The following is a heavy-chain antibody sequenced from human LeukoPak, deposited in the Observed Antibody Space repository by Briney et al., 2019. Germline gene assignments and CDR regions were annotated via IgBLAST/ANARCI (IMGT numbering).Heavy chain of an antibody. D-gene: IGHD5-12*01. CDR2: INAGNGNT. CDR1: GYTFTSYA. CDR3: VRRSGYSGYDLDY. V-gene: IGHV1-3*01. Sequence: ASVKVSCKASGYTFTSYAMHWVRQAPGQRLEWMGWINAGNGNTKYSQKFQGRVTITRDTSASTAYMELSSLRSEDTAVYYCVRRSGYSGYDLDYWGQGTLVTVSS. J-gene: IGHJ4*02.